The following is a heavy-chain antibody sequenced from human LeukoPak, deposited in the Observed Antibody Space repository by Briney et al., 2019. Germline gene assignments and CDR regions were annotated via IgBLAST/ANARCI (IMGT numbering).Heavy chain of an antibody. D-gene: IGHD3-22*01. CDR1: GFTFSSYS. CDR2: ISSSSSYI. CDR3: ARELYDSSGFFDY. Sequence: GGSLRLSCAASGFTFSSYSMNWVRLAPGKGLEWVSSISSSSSYIYYADSVKGRFTISRDNAKNSLYLQMNSLRAEDTAVYYCARELYDSSGFFDYWGQGTLVTVSS. J-gene: IGHJ4*02. V-gene: IGHV3-21*01.